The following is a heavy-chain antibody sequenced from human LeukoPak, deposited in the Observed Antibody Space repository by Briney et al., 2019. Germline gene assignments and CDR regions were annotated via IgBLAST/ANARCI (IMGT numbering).Heavy chain of an antibody. D-gene: IGHD4-11*01. CDR1: VGSISSGNNY. CDR3: ARKYNNYVLDS. V-gene: IGHV4-39*07. Sequence: SDTVSLTCSVSVGSISSGNNYWGWIRQPPGKGLECIGTIYHTGSTYYNPSLKSRVTISVDTSKNQISLKLSSVTAADTAVYYCARKYNNYVLDSWGQGTLVTVSS. CDR2: IYHTGST. J-gene: IGHJ4*02.